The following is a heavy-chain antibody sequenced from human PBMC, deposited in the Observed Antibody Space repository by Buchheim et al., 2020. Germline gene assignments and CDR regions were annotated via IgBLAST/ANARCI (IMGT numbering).Heavy chain of an antibody. J-gene: IGHJ4*02. CDR3: AKDRDSTGWVDFAFDY. D-gene: IGHD3-22*01. CDR1: GFTFSSYG. Sequence: QVQLVESGGGVVQPGRSLRLSCAASGFTFSSYGIHWVRQAPGKGLEWVAVISFDGSSDNYADSVKGRFTISRDNSKNMVYLQMNSLSTEDTAVYYCAKDRDSTGWVDFAFDYWGQGT. V-gene: IGHV3-30*18. CDR2: ISFDGSSD.